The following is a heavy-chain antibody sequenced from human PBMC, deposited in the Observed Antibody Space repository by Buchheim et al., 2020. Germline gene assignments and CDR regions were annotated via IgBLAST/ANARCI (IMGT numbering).Heavy chain of an antibody. J-gene: IGHJ6*02. CDR3: ARDRVTMDQGSIMSYYGMDV. CDR1: GGSLSGYY. Sequence: QVQLQQWGARLLKPSEILSLTCKVSGGSLSGYYWAWIRQPPGKGLEWIGEINLGGNTNYNPSLKSRVTMSVDMSRNHFSLNVTSVTAADTAVYYCARDRVTMDQGSIMSYYGMDVWGQGTT. D-gene: IGHD3-10*01. V-gene: IGHV4-34*02. CDR2: INLGGNT.